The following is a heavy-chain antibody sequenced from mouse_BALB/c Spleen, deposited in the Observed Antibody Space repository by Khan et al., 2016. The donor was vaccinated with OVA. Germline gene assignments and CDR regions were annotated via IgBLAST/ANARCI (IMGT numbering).Heavy chain of an antibody. D-gene: IGHD1-1*01. CDR3: TSEGYTVDHFDY. CDR1: GYTFTNYW. Sequence: QVQLQQPGAELVRPGTSVKLSCKASGYTFTNYWINWVKQRPGQGLEWIGNIYPSDSYTNYNQKFKDKATLTVDKSSSTAYMQFSSPTAEDSEVYYCTSEGYTVDHFDYWGLGTTLTVSS. V-gene: IGHV1-69*02. J-gene: IGHJ2*01. CDR2: IYPSDSYT.